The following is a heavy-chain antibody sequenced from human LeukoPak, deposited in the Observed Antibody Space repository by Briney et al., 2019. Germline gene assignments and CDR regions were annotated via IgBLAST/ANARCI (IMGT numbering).Heavy chain of an antibody. CDR1: GFTFSSYA. J-gene: IGHJ4*02. CDR2: ISYDGSNK. V-gene: IGHV3-30*04. Sequence: GRSLRLSCAASGFTFSSYAMHWVRQAPGKGLEWVAVISYDGSNKYYADSVKGRFTISRDNSKNTLYLQMNSLRAEDTAVYYCARDLWFGELPNYFDYWGQGTRSPSPQ. D-gene: IGHD3-10*01. CDR3: ARDLWFGELPNYFDY.